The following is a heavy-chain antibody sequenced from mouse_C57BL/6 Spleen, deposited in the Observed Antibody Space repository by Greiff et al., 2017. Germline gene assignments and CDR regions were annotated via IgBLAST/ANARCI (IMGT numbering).Heavy chain of an antibody. CDR2: IYPGDGDT. CDR3: ARDRSAWFAY. CDR1: GYAFSSSW. J-gene: IGHJ3*01. Sequence: QVQLQQSGPELVKPGASVKISCKASGYAFSSSWMNWVKQRPGKGLEWIGRIYPGDGDTNYNGKVKGKATLTADKSSSTAYMQLSSLTSEDSAVYFCARDRSAWFAYWGQGTLVTVSA. V-gene: IGHV1-82*01.